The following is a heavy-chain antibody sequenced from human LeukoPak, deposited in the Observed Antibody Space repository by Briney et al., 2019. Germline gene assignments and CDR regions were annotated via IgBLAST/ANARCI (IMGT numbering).Heavy chain of an antibody. CDR2: FAGSDTTK. D-gene: IGHD3-22*01. Sequence: PGGSLRLSCAASGFDFGAYEMNWVRQAPGKGLEWVAYFAGSDTTKYYADSVRGRFTISRENAKNSLYLQMNSLRAEDTALYYCTTLGYHLDSWGQGTLVTVSS. CDR3: TTLGYHLDS. CDR1: GFDFGAYE. V-gene: IGHV3-48*03. J-gene: IGHJ4*02.